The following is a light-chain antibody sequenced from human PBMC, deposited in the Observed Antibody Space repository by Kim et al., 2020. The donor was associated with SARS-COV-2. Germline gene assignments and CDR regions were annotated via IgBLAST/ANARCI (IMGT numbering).Light chain of an antibody. CDR3: LVLHNSAWV. J-gene: IGLJ3*02. V-gene: IGLV7-43*01. CDR2: GAT. CDR1: WYH. Sequence: PFLQLSPGGPVTLPWASGWYHPNRFQQKPGQPTRAVIYGATRKHPWTPARFSGSLLGGKAALTVSSVQPEDEADYFCLVLHNSAWVFGGGTQLTVL.